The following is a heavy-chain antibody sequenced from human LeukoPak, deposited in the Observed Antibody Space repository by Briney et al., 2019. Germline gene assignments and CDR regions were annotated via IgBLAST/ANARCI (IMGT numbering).Heavy chain of an antibody. V-gene: IGHV3-21*01. CDR2: ISSSSSYI. CDR3: ARRGGGDTDAFDI. CDR1: GFTFSSYS. D-gene: IGHD5-18*01. J-gene: IGHJ3*02. Sequence: GGSLRLSCAASGFTFSSYSMNWVRQAPGKGLEWVSSISSSSSYIYYADSVKGRFTISRDNAKNSLYLQMNSLRAEDTAVYYCARRGGGDTDAFDIWGQGTMVTVSS.